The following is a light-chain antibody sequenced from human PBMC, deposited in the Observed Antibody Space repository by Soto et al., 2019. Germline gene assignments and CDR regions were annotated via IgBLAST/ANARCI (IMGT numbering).Light chain of an antibody. CDR2: DVT. CDR1: SSDVGGYNY. Sequence: QSALTQPRSVSGSPGQSVTISCTGTSSDVGGYNYVSWYQQHPGKAPKLMIYDVTKRPSGVPDRFSGSKSGNTASLTISGLQAEDEADYYCCSFSGSPYVFGSGTKVT. CDR3: CSFSGSPYV. V-gene: IGLV2-11*01. J-gene: IGLJ1*01.